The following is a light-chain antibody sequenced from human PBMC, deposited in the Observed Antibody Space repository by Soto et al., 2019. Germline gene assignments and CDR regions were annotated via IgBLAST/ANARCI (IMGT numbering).Light chain of an antibody. Sequence: EIVLTQSPGTLSLSPGERATLSCRASQSVSSSYLAWYQQKPGQAPRLLIYGASSRPTGIPDRFSGSGSGTDFTLTICRLEPEDFAVYYCQQYGSSSTFGQGTRLENK. CDR1: QSVSSSY. J-gene: IGKJ5*01. CDR2: GAS. CDR3: QQYGSSST. V-gene: IGKV3-20*01.